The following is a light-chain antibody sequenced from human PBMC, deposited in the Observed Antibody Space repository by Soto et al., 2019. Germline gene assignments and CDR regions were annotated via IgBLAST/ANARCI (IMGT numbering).Light chain of an antibody. CDR1: QSVLYSPNNKNY. Sequence: DIVMTQSPESLAVSLGERATINCKSSQSVLYSPNNKNYLAWYQQKPGQPPKLLIYWASTRESGVPDRFSGSGSGTDFTLTISSLLAEYVAVYYCQQYYSTPLYTFGQGTKLEIK. CDR3: QQYYSTPLYT. V-gene: IGKV4-1*01. J-gene: IGKJ2*01. CDR2: WAS.